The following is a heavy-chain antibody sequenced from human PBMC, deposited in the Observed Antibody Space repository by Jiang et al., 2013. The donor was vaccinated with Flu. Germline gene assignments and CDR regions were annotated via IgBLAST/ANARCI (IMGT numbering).Heavy chain of an antibody. CDR2: ISAYNGNT. CDR3: ARDGGRLYYYDSSGQQDFDY. J-gene: IGHJ4*02. V-gene: IGHV1-18*01. Sequence: GAEVKKPGASVKVSCKASGYTFTSYGISWVRQAPGQGLEWMGWISAYNGNTNYAQKLQGRVTMTTDTSTSTAYMELRSLGSDDTAVYYCARDGGRLYYYDSSGQQDFDYWGQGTLVTVSS. CDR1: GYTFTSYG. D-gene: IGHD3-22*01.